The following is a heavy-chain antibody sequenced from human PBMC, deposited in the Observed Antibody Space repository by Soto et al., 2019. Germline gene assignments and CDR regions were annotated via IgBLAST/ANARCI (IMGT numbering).Heavy chain of an antibody. J-gene: IGHJ4*02. V-gene: IGHV4-4*02. CDR3: ARTRFCSSTNCYRGSFYFDF. CDR2: IYHGGST. Sequence: PSETLSLTCAVSGGSISSINWWSWLRQPPGKGLEWIGEIYHGGSTNYNPSLKSRVTISVDKSKNQFSLKLSSVTAADTAVYYCARTRFCSSTNCYRGSFYFDFWGQGTLVTVSS. D-gene: IGHD2-2*01. CDR1: GGSISSINW.